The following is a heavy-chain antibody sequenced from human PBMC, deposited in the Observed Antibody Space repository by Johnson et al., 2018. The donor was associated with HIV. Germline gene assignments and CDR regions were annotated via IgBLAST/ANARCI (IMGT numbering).Heavy chain of an antibody. Sequence: VQLVESGGGLIQPGGSLKLSCAATGITVTHNYMSWVRQAPGKGLEWLSVIYTGGDTYDADSVKGRFTISRDNAKHTLYLQMNSLRAEDTAVYYCARELVLYSSGCYAPDAFDIWGQGTMVTVSS. CDR1: GITVTHNY. D-gene: IGHD6-19*01. CDR3: ARELVLYSSGCYAPDAFDI. V-gene: IGHV3-53*01. CDR2: IYTGGDT. J-gene: IGHJ3*02.